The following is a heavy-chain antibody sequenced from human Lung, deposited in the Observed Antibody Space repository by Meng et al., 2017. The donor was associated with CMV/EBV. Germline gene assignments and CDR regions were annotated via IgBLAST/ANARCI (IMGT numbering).Heavy chain of an antibody. J-gene: IGHJ4*02. CDR3: ARIERRRILKYCGSDCSTTDY. Sequence: SNVWSGGSQMQREGLAWIGEIYHSGSTNYNPSLKGRVNISVDKFKNQFSLKLGSVTAADTAVYYCARIERRRILKYCGSDCSTTDYWGQGTLVTVSS. CDR1: SNV. CDR2: IYHSGST. V-gene: IGHV4-4*02. D-gene: IGHD2-21*02.